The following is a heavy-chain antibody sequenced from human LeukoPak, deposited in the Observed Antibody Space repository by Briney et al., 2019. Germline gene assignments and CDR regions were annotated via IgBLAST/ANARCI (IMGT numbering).Heavy chain of an antibody. J-gene: IGHJ4*02. Sequence: ASVKVSCKASGYTFTSYGISWVRQAPGQGLEWMGIINPSGGSTSYAQKFQGRVTMTRDMSTSTVYMELSSLRSEDTAVYYCARPPISYDSSGRLDYWGQGTLVTVSS. V-gene: IGHV1-46*01. CDR1: GYTFTSYG. CDR2: INPSGGST. CDR3: ARPPISYDSSGRLDY. D-gene: IGHD3-22*01.